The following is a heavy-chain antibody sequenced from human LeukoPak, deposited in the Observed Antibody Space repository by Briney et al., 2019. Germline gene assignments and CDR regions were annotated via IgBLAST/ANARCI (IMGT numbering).Heavy chain of an antibody. J-gene: IGHJ4*02. Sequence: PSETLSLTCTVSGGCISSSSYYWGWIRQPPGKGLEWIGSIYYSGSTYYNPSLKSRVTISVDTSKNQFSLKLSSVTAADTAVYYCARGWSLYIAVVDWGQGTLVTVSS. V-gene: IGHV4-39*07. CDR2: IYYSGST. CDR1: GGCISSSSYY. CDR3: ARGWSLYIAVVD. D-gene: IGHD6-19*01.